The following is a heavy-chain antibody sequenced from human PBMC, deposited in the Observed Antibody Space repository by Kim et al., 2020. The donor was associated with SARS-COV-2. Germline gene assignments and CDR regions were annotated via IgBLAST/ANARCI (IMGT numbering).Heavy chain of an antibody. CDR1: GIIVSSNY. V-gene: IGHV3-53*01. Sequence: GGSLRLSCVASGIIVSSNYMNWVRQAPGKGLEWVPVIYSGGSTFYADSVKDRFTISRDNSKNTLYLQMNSLRAEDTAVYYCSRHLSYYGMDVWGQGTTVTVYS. CDR3: SRHLSYYGMDV. CDR2: IYSGGST. J-gene: IGHJ6*02.